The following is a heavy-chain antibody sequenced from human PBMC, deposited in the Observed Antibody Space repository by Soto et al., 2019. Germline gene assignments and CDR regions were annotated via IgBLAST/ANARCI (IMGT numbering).Heavy chain of an antibody. D-gene: IGHD3-3*01. CDR3: AGATLFGVVIYWFDP. CDR1: GYTFTSYY. V-gene: IGHV1-46*01. CDR2: INPSGGST. Sequence: ASVKVSCKASGYTFTSYYMHWVRQSPGQGLEWMGIINPSGGSTSYAQKFQGRVTMTTDKSTSTVYMELSSLRSEDTAVYYCAGATLFGVVIYWFDPWGQGTLVTVSS. J-gene: IGHJ5*02.